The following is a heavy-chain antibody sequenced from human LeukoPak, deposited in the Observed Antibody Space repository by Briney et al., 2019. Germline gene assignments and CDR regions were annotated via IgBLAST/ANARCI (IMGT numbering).Heavy chain of an antibody. V-gene: IGHV3-30*18. J-gene: IGHJ5*02. CDR1: GFAFSSYG. D-gene: IGHD2-21*01. Sequence: GGSLRLSCAASGFAFSSYGMHWVRQSPDKGLEWVAVILYDGIDKYYADSVKGRFTISRDNSKNTLYLQMNSLRTEDTAVYYCAKPQYCGDRCSNWFDPWGQGTLVIVSS. CDR3: AKPQYCGDRCSNWFDP. CDR2: ILYDGIDK.